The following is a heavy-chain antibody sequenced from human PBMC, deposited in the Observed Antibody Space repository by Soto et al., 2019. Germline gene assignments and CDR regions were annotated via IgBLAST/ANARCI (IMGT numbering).Heavy chain of an antibody. D-gene: IGHD3-22*01. CDR3: AKDPSLTNYYDSSGSTIDY. Sequence: SLRLSCAASGFTFSSYAMSWVRQAPGKGLEWVSAISGSGGSTYYADSVKGRFTISRDNSKNTLYLQMNSLRAEDTAVYYCAKDPSLTNYYDSSGSTIDYWGQGTLVTVSS. V-gene: IGHV3-23*01. CDR2: ISGSGGST. CDR1: GFTFSSYA. J-gene: IGHJ4*02.